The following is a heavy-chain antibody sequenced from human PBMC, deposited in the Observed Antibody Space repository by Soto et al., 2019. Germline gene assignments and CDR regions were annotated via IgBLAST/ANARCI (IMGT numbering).Heavy chain of an antibody. D-gene: IGHD3-16*02. CDR1: GFTFSSYA. CDR2: ISGSGGST. Sequence: GSLILSCAASGFTFSSYAMSWVRQAPGKGLEWVSAISGSGGSTYYADSVKGRFTISRDNSKNTLYLQMNSLRAEDTAVYYCGIMITFGGVIGHGMDVWGQGTTVTVSS. V-gene: IGHV3-23*01. CDR3: GIMITFGGVIGHGMDV. J-gene: IGHJ6*02.